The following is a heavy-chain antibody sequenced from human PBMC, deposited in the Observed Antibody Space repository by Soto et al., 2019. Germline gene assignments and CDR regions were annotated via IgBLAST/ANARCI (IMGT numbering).Heavy chain of an antibody. CDR2: ITPGNGKT. V-gene: IGHV1-3*01. Sequence: ASVKVSCKASGYSFTNYAIHWLRQAPGQRPEWMGWITPGNGKTKYSENFQGRVTTTRDTSASTAYMELSSLRSEDTAVYYCARSYDFWNTLSLWGQGTLVTVSS. D-gene: IGHD3-3*01. CDR1: GYSFTNYA. J-gene: IGHJ4*02. CDR3: ARSYDFWNTLSL.